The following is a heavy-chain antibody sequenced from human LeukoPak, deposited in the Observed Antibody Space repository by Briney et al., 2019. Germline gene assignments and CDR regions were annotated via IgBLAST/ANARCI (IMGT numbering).Heavy chain of an antibody. V-gene: IGHV3-30*18. J-gene: IGHJ6*02. Sequence: GGSLRLSCAASGFTFSYYAMRWLRQAPGKGLEWVAVISNDGSRKFYIDSVKGRFTVSSDKSTDTLYLQMNSLRPEDTAVYYCAKDRSPTGSYYGMDVWGQGTTVIVSS. CDR2: ISNDGSRK. CDR1: GFTFSYYA. D-gene: IGHD1-1*01. CDR3: AKDRSPTGSYYGMDV.